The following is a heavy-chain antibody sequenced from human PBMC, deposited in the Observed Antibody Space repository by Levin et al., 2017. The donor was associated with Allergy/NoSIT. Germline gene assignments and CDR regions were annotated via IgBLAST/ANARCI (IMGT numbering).Heavy chain of an antibody. CDR3: ARDYRQYVTNYYYGMDV. J-gene: IGHJ6*02. CDR1: GFTFSTYG. D-gene: IGHD1-26*01. CDR2: IWYDGTNK. V-gene: IGHV3-33*01. Sequence: GESLKISCAASGFTFSTYGMHWVRQAPGKGLEWVAVIWYDGTNKYYVDSVKGRFTISRDNSKNTVNLQMNSLRAEDTAVYYCARDYRQYVTNYYYGMDVWGQGTTVTVS.